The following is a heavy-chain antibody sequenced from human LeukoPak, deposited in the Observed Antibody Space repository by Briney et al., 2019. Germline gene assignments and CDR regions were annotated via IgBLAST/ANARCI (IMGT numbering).Heavy chain of an antibody. V-gene: IGHV1-69*05. Sequence: GASVKVSCKASGGTFSSYAISWVRQAPGQGLEWMGGIIPIFGTANYAQKFQGRVTITTDESTSTAYMELSSLRSEDTAVYYCARGVATILGGYFDYWGQGTLVTVSS. CDR3: ARGVATILGGYFDY. J-gene: IGHJ4*02. CDR2: IIPIFGTA. D-gene: IGHD5-24*01. CDR1: GGTFSSYA.